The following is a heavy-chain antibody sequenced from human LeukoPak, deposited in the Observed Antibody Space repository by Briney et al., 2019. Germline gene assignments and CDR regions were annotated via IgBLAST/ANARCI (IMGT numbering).Heavy chain of an antibody. D-gene: IGHD6-19*01. CDR2: ISSNGGST. Sequence: GGSLRLSCSASGFTFSRYAVHWVRQAPGKGLEYVSAISSNGGSTNYADSVKGRFAISRDNSKDTLYLQMNSLRAEDTAIYYCAKFRADSSGWPFDYWGQGTLVTVSS. V-gene: IGHV3-64*04. CDR3: AKFRADSSGWPFDY. J-gene: IGHJ4*02. CDR1: GFTFSRYA.